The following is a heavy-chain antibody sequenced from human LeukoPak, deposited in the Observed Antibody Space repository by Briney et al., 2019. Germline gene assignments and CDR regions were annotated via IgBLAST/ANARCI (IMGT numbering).Heavy chain of an antibody. J-gene: IGHJ4*02. CDR2: INPRGGST. CDR1: GYIFTTYY. V-gene: IGHV1-46*01. CDR3: ARVGATGATADN. Sequence: ASVKVSCKASGYIFTTYYMHWLRQAPGQGPEWMGIINPRGGSTDYAQKFQGRVTMTSDTSTSTVYMELKSLRSEDTAVYFCARVGATGATADNGGQGTLVTVSS. D-gene: IGHD2-21*02.